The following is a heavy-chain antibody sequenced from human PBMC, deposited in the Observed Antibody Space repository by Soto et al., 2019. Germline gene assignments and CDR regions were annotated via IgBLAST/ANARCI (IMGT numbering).Heavy chain of an antibody. V-gene: IGHV4-31*03. CDR2: IFYSGTT. CDR3: ATSSVTIFGMLVSYYFDY. CDR1: GGSISSGGSY. Sequence: QLQLQESGPGLVKPSQTLSLTCTVSGGSISSGGSYWSWVRQHPGKGLEWIGYIFYSGTTYFNPSLKIRVTMSLDTSKNQFSLKFSSVTAADTAVYYCATSSVTIFGMLVSYYFDYWGQGTLVTVPS. D-gene: IGHD3-3*01. J-gene: IGHJ4*02.